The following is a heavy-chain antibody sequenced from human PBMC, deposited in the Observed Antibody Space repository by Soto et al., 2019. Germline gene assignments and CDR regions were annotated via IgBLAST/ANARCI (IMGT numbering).Heavy chain of an antibody. J-gene: IGHJ2*01. Sequence: GGSLRLSCAASGFTFSSYWMSWVRQAPGKGLEWVANIKQDGSEKYYVDSVKGRFTISRDNAKNSLYLQMNSLRAEDTAVYYCARDEGPSSSSWYFDLWGRGTLVTVSS. D-gene: IGHD6-6*01. CDR2: IKQDGSEK. V-gene: IGHV3-7*01. CDR1: GFTFSSYW. CDR3: ARDEGPSSSSWYFDL.